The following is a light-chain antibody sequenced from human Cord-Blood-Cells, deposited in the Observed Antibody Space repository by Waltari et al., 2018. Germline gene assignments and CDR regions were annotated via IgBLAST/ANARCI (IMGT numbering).Light chain of an antibody. Sequence: IQITQYPSPLPTSIEASFTITCQASQDISNYLNWYQQKPGKPPKLLIYDASNLETGVPSRFSGSGSGTDFTFTISSLQPEDIATYYCQQYDNLLTFGGGTKVEIK. J-gene: IGKJ4*01. CDR1: QDISNY. CDR2: DAS. V-gene: IGKV1-33*01. CDR3: QQYDNLLT.